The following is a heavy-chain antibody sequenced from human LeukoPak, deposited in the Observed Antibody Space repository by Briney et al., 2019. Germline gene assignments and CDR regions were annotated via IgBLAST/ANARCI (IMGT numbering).Heavy chain of an antibody. CDR2: INAGNGNT. V-gene: IGHV1-3*01. CDR3: AGVDCGGDCYGAFDI. CDR1: GYTFTSYA. J-gene: IGHJ3*02. Sequence: ASVKVSCKASGYTFTSYAMHWVRQAPGQRLEWMGWINAGNGNTKYSQKFQGRVTMTRDTSTSTVYMELSSLRSEDTAVYYCAGVDCGGDCYGAFDIWGQGTMVTVSS. D-gene: IGHD2-21*01.